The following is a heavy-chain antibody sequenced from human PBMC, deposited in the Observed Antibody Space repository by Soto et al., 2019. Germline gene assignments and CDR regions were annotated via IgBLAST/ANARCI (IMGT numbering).Heavy chain of an antibody. Sequence: GGSLRLSCAASGFTVSSNYMSWVRQAPGKGLEWVSVISGSGGSTYYADSVKGRFTISRDNSKNTLYLQMNSLRAEDTAVYYCAKAMDIAAATFYGMDVWGQGTTVTVSS. CDR3: AKAMDIAAATFYGMDV. J-gene: IGHJ6*02. D-gene: IGHD6-13*01. V-gene: IGHV3-23*01. CDR2: ISGSGGST. CDR1: GFTVSSNY.